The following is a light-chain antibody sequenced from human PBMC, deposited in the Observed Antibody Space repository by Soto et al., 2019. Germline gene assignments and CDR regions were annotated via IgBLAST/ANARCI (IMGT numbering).Light chain of an antibody. CDR3: QSYDSSLSGSVV. V-gene: IGLV1-40*01. CDR1: SSNIGAGYN. CDR2: GNS. Sequence: QSVLTQPPSVSGAPGQRVTISCTGSSSNIGAGYNVHWCQQLPGTAPKLLIYGNSNRPSGVPDRFSGSKSGTSASLAITRLEAEDEADYYCQSYDSSLSGSVVFGGGTKPAVL. J-gene: IGLJ2*01.